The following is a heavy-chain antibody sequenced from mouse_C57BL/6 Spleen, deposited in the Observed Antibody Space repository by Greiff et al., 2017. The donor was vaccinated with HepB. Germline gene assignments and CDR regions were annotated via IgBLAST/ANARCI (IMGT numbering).Heavy chain of an antibody. CDR1: GYTFTSYG. Sequence: QVQLQQSGAELARPGASVKLSCKASGYTFTSYGISWVKQRTGQGLEWIGEIYPRSGNTYYNEKFKAKATLTADKSSSTAYMELRSLTSEDSAVYFCANYYGSKYYFDYWGQGTTLTVSS. V-gene: IGHV1-81*01. CDR2: IYPRSGNT. D-gene: IGHD1-1*01. J-gene: IGHJ2*01. CDR3: ANYYGSKYYFDY.